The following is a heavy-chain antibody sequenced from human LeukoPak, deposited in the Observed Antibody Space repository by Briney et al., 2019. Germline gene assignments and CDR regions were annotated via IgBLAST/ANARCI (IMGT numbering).Heavy chain of an antibody. D-gene: IGHD4-23*01. CDR1: GFTFSSYE. J-gene: IGHJ4*02. CDR3: ARDYGGSSPFDY. V-gene: IGHV3-48*03. CDR2: ISSSDSTI. Sequence: PGMSLRLSCAASGFTFSSYEMHWVRQPPGKGLEWVSYISSSDSTIYYADSVKGRFTISRDNAKNSLYLQMNSLRAEDTAVYYCARDYGGSSPFDYWGQGTLVTVSS.